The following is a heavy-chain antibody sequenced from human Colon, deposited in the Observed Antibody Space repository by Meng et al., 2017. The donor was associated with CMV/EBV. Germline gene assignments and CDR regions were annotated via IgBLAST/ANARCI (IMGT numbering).Heavy chain of an antibody. J-gene: IGHJ4*02. D-gene: IGHD1-26*01. V-gene: IGHV4-34*01. CDR2: INHSGST. Sequence: SETLSLTCAVYGGSFSGYYWSWIRQPPGKGLEWIGEINHSGSTNYNPSLKSRVTISVDTSKNQFSLKLSSVTAADTAVYYCARGRRGTVGAKPFDYWGQGTLVTVSS. CDR3: ARGRRGTVGAKPFDY. CDR1: GGSFSGYY.